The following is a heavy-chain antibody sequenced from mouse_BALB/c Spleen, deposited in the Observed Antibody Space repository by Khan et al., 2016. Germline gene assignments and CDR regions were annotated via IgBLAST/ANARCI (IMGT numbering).Heavy chain of an antibody. CDR1: GFSLTNSG. J-gene: IGHJ3*01. V-gene: IGHV2-9*02. CDR2: IWPGGST. D-gene: IGHD2-4*01. CDR3: ARDDQDYEAGFDA. Sequence: QVQLQQSGPGLVAPSQSLSITCTVSGFSLTNSGVHWIRQPPGKGLEWLGVIWPGGSTDYNSALMSRLSITKANSQTQAFLTLISLPTADTARYYYARDDQDYEAGFDAWGQGTLVIVSA.